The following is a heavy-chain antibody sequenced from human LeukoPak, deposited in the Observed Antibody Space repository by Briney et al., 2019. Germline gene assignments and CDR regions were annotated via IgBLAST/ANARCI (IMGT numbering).Heavy chain of an antibody. CDR2: ISSSSGYI. CDR1: GFTFSSYS. CDR3: ARDNKVVATIREFDY. V-gene: IGHV3-21*01. J-gene: IGHJ4*02. Sequence: GGSLRLSCAASGFTFSSYSMNWVRQAPGKGLEWVSSISSSSGYIYYADSVKGRFTISRDNAKNSLYLQMNSLRAEDTAVYYCARDNKVVATIREFDYWGQGTLVTVSS. D-gene: IGHD5-12*01.